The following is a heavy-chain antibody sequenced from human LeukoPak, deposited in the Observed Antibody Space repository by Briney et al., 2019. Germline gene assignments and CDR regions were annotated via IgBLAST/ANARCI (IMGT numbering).Heavy chain of an antibody. D-gene: IGHD2-2*01. CDR1: GFTFRSYA. J-gene: IGHJ4*02. CDR2: ISGSGGST. CDR3: AKSEIVVVPAAIGKYYFDY. V-gene: IGHV3-23*01. Sequence: GGSLRLSCAASGFTFRSYAMSWVRQAPGKGLEWVSAISGSGGSTYYADSVKCRFTISRYNSKNTLYLQMNRLRAEQTAVYSCAKSEIVVVPAAIGKYYFDYWGQGTLVTVSS.